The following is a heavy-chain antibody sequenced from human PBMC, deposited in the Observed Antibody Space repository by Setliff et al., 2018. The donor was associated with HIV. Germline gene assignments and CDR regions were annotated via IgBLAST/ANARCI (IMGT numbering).Heavy chain of an antibody. Sequence: PSETLSLTCTVSGGAISTYYWTWIRQPPGKGLEWIGYIYSSGSTHQNPSLKSRVTMSVDTSKNQFYLKLSSVTAADTAVYYCARSEDYYDSSGDAFEIWGQGTMVTVSS. J-gene: IGHJ3*02. CDR1: GGAISTYY. CDR2: IYSSGST. D-gene: IGHD3-22*01. V-gene: IGHV4-4*09. CDR3: ARSEDYYDSSGDAFEI.